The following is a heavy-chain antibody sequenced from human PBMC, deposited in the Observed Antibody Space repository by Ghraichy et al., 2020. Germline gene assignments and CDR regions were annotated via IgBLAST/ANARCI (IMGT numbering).Heavy chain of an antibody. Sequence: SETLSLTCIVSGASISSGNYYWSWIRQHPGKGLEWIGHIYYSGSTYYNSSLKSRVTILVDTSKNQFSLKLSSVTAADTAVYYCARLEKYYYGSDPYYFDCWGQGTLVTVSS. J-gene: IGHJ4*02. CDR3: ARLEKYYYGSDPYYFDC. D-gene: IGHD3-10*01. CDR2: IYYSGST. V-gene: IGHV4-31*03. CDR1: GASISSGNYY.